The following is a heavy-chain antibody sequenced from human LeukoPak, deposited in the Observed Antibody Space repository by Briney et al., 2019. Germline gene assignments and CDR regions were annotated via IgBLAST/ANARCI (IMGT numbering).Heavy chain of an antibody. J-gene: IGHJ4*02. CDR2: INPNSGAT. Sequence: ASVKVSCTASGYTFTGYYIHWVRQAPGQGLEWMRWINPNSGATKYAQRFQGRVTMTRDTSSSTAYMELSRLRSDDTAVYYCARDPDYTDYVDYLYSWGQGTLVTVSS. D-gene: IGHD3-16*01. CDR1: GYTFTGYY. V-gene: IGHV1-2*02. CDR3: ARDPDYTDYVDYLYS.